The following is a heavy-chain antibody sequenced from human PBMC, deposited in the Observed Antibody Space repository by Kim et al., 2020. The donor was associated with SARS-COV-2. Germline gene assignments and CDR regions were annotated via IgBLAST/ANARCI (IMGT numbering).Heavy chain of an antibody. J-gene: IGHJ4*02. CDR2: ITHSGST. V-gene: IGHV4-34*01. D-gene: IGHD5-12*01. CDR3: ARQGWLRFPYYFDS. Sequence: SETLSLTCAVYGGSFSGYYWTWIRQPPGKGLEWIGEITHSGSTNYNSSLKSRVTMSVDTSENQFSLQLNSVTAADTGVYYCARQGWLRFPYYFDSWGQGTLVTVSS. CDR1: GGSFSGYY.